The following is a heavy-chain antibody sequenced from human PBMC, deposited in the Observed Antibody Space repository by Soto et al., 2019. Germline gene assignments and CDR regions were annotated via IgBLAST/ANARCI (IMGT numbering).Heavy chain of an antibody. D-gene: IGHD2-21*02. J-gene: IGHJ6*03. CDR2: IIPILGIA. V-gene: IGHV1-69*02. CDR1: GGTFSSYT. Sequence: QVQLVQSGAEVKKPGSSVKVSCKASGGTFSSYTISWVRQAPGQGLEWMGRIIPILGIANYAQKFQGRVTITADKSTSTAYRELSSLRSEDTAVYYCARGTDRNYYYYYMDVWGKGTTVTDSS. CDR3: ARGTDRNYYYYYMDV.